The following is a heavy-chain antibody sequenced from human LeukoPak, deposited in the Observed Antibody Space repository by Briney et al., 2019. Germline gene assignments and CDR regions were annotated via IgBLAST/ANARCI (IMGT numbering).Heavy chain of an antibody. CDR2: SNSDGSST. D-gene: IGHD3-22*01. Sequence: PGGSLRLSCAASGFTFKTYWMHWVRQAPGKGLVWVSHSNSDGSSTSYADSVKGRFTISRDNAKNSLYVQMNSLRAEDTAVYYCARDPDDTSGYYPDYWGLGTLVTVSS. CDR1: GFTFKTYW. CDR3: ARDPDDTSGYYPDY. J-gene: IGHJ4*02. V-gene: IGHV3-74*01.